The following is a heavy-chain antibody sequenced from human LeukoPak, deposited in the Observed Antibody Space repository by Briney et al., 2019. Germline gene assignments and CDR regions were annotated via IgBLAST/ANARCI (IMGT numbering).Heavy chain of an antibody. V-gene: IGHV4-31*03. D-gene: IGHD4-11*01. CDR1: GGSISSGGYY. Sequence: PSQTLSLTCTVSGGSISSGGYYWSWIRQHPGKGLEWTGYIYYSGSTYYNPSLKSRVTISVDTSKNQFSLKLSSVTAADTAVYYCARSRPTVTFDYWGQGTLVTVSS. CDR3: ARSRPTVTFDY. J-gene: IGHJ4*02. CDR2: IYYSGST.